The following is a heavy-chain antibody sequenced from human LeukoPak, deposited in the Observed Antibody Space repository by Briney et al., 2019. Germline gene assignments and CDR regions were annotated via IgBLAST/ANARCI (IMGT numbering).Heavy chain of an antibody. CDR1: GFTFSSYA. CDR2: ISGSGGST. CDR3: ASGNYGSGSLRGYFDY. D-gene: IGHD3-10*01. J-gene: IGHJ4*02. Sequence: GGSLRLSCAASGFTFSSYAMSWVRQAPGKGLEWVSAISGSGGSTYYADSVKGRFTISRDNSKNTLYLQMNSLRAEDTAVYYCASGNYGSGSLRGYFDYWGQGTLVTVSS. V-gene: IGHV3-23*01.